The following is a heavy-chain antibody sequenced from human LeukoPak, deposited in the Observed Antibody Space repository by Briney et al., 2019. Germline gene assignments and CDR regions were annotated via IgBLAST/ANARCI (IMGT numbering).Heavy chain of an antibody. CDR3: ARETLLTGTTSG. CDR2: INPNSGGT. J-gene: IGHJ4*02. V-gene: IGHV1-2*02. Sequence: ASVKVSCKASGYTFTGYYMHWVRQAPGQGLERMGWINPNSGGTNYAQRFRGRVTMTRDTSISTAYMELSRLRSDDTAVYYCARETLLTGTTSGWGQGTLVTVSS. CDR1: GYTFTGYY. D-gene: IGHD1-7*01.